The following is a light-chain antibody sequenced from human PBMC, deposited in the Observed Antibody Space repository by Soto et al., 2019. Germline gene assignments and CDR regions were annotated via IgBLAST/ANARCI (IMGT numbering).Light chain of an antibody. CDR2: EVT. Sequence: SPLRQPASVSGSPGQSIPIACNGTSSDVVGYNYVSSYQQHPGKAPKLMIYEVTNRPSGVSIRFSGSKSGTTASLTISVLQAEDEADYYSLSFTSSFTYIFGTGTKVTVL. V-gene: IGLV2-14*01. CDR1: SSDVVGYNY. CDR3: LSFTSSFTYI. J-gene: IGLJ1*01.